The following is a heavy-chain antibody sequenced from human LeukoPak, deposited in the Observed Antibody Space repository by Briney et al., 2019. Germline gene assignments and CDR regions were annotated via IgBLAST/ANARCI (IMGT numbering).Heavy chain of an antibody. CDR2: IYYSGST. Sequence: SETLSLTCTVSGGSISSYYWSWIRQPPGKGLEWIGYIYYSGSTNYNPSLKSRVTISVDTSKNQFSQKLSSVTAADTAVYYCARLKSVVGATNFDYWGQGTLVTVSS. CDR1: GGSISSYY. D-gene: IGHD1-26*01. CDR3: ARLKSVVGATNFDY. J-gene: IGHJ4*02. V-gene: IGHV4-59*08.